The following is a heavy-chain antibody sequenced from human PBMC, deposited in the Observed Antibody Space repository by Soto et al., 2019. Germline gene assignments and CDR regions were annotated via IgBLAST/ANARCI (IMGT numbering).Heavy chain of an antibody. D-gene: IGHD2-2*01. V-gene: IGHV4-28*03. Sequence: SETLSLTCAVSGFSISSGRWWGWIRQPPGKGLEWLGYIYYTGTTYYSPSLKSRLTMSVDTSRNQFSLKLDSMTAGDTAVYYCARVPDRWGQGTLVTVSS. CDR3: ARVPDR. J-gene: IGHJ4*02. CDR2: IYYTGTT. CDR1: GFSISSGRW.